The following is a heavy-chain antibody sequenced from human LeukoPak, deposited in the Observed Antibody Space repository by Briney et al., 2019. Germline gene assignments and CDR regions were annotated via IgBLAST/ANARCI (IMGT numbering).Heavy chain of an antibody. V-gene: IGHV4-34*01. CDR2: INHSGST. CDR1: GGSFSGYY. Sequence: PSETLSLTCAVYGGSFSGYYWSWIRQPPGKGLEWIGEINHSGSTNYNPSLKSRVTISVDTSKNQFSLKLSSVTAADTAVYYCARVSSGWPTRYYYYYGMDVWGQGTTVTASS. CDR3: ARVSSGWPTRYYYYYGMDV. D-gene: IGHD6-19*01. J-gene: IGHJ6*02.